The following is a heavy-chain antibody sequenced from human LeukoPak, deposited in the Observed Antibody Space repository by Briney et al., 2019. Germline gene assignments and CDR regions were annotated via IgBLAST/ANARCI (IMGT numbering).Heavy chain of an antibody. Sequence: ASVKVSCKASGYTFTSYYMHWVRQAPGQGLEWMGIINPSGASTSYAQKFQGRVTMTRDMSTSTVYMELSSLRSEDTAVYYCAREGYSSSSYYYYYMDVWGKGATVTVSS. CDR2: INPSGAST. V-gene: IGHV1-46*01. CDR1: GYTFTSYY. D-gene: IGHD6-6*01. CDR3: AREGYSSSSYYYYYMDV. J-gene: IGHJ6*03.